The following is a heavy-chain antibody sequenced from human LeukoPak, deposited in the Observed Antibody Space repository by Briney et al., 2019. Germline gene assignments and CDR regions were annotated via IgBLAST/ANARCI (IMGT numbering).Heavy chain of an antibody. D-gene: IGHD3-22*01. J-gene: IGHJ3*02. Sequence: GGSLRLSCAASGFIFRNYAMSWVRQGPGQGPEWVTAISGNDDSTYYADSVKGRFTISRDNAKNSLYLQMNSLRAEDTAVYYCARQGALTMIVVVISSPRVRAFDIWGQGTMVTVSS. CDR2: ISGNDDST. V-gene: IGHV3-23*01. CDR3: ARQGALTMIVVVISSPRVRAFDI. CDR1: GFIFRNYA.